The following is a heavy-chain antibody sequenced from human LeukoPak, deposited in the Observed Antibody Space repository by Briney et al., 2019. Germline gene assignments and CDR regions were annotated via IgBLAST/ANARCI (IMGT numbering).Heavy chain of an antibody. CDR2: INPNSGGS. D-gene: IGHD1-1*01. J-gene: IGHJ4*02. CDR3: ARVQVSDDNWGFFDY. CDR1: GYTFPANY. V-gene: IGHV1-2*02. Sequence: GASVKVSCKASGYTFPANYMHWVRQAPGQGLEWMGWINPNSGGSNCAQKFQGRVTMTRETSISTAYMELSRLSFDDTAVYYCARVQVSDDNWGFFDYWGQGTLVTVSS.